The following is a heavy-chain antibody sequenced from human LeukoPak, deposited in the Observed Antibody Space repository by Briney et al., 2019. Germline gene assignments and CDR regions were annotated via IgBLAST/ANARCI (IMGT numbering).Heavy chain of an antibody. D-gene: IGHD3-9*01. CDR1: GFTFSSYA. J-gene: IGHJ6*03. CDR2: ISYDGSNK. Sequence: PGGSLRLSCAASGFTFSSYAMHWVRQAPGKGLGWVAVISYDGSNKYYADSVKGRFTISRDNSKNTLYLQMNSLRAEDTAVYYCARDGVDFDWLLNDYYYYYMDVWGKGTTVTVSS. V-gene: IGHV3-30*04. CDR3: ARDGVDFDWLLNDYYYYYMDV.